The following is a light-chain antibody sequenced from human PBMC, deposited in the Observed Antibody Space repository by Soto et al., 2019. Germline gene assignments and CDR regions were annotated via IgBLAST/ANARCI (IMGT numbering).Light chain of an antibody. CDR1: QFINSD. Sequence: DIQMTQSPSSLSASVGDRVTITCRASQFINSDLNWYQQKLGKAPKLLIYTAISLQSGVPSRFSGSESGTDFTLTISRLRPEDVATYFCQQSYTTPPTFGQGTKVEL. CDR3: QQSYTTPPT. J-gene: IGKJ1*01. CDR2: TAI. V-gene: IGKV1-39*01.